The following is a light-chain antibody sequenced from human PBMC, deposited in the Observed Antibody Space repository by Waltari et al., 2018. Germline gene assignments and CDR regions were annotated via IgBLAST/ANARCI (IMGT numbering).Light chain of an antibody. CDR2: RND. Sequence: QSVLTQPPSASGAPGQRVTISCSGSSSNIGSNIVNWYQQVPGTTPKLLIYRNDQRPSGVPDRFSGSKSGTSASLAISGLRSDDEADYFCASWDDSLNGRWEFGGGTKATVI. CDR1: SSNIGSNI. CDR3: ASWDDSLNGRWE. V-gene: IGLV1-44*01. J-gene: IGLJ2*01.